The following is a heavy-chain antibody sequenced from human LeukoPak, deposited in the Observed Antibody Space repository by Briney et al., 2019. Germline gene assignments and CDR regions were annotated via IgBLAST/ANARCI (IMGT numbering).Heavy chain of an antibody. J-gene: IGHJ6*02. Sequence: GGSLRLSCAASGFTVSSNYMSWVRQAPGKGLEWVSVIYSGGSTYYADSVKGRFTISRDNSKNTLYLQMNSLRAEDTAVYYCAGEQLLPDYYYGMDVRGQGTTVTVSS. V-gene: IGHV3-66*02. D-gene: IGHD6-6*01. CDR3: AGEQLLPDYYYGMDV. CDR1: GFTVSSNY. CDR2: IYSGGST.